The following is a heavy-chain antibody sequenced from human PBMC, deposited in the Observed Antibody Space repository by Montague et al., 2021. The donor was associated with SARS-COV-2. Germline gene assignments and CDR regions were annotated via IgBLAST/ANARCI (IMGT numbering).Heavy chain of an antibody. J-gene: IGHJ6*02. CDR3: ARELLPYYGMDV. Sequence: SLRLSCPASGFTFSSYGMHWVRQAPGKGLEWVAVISYDGSNKYYADSVKGRFTISRDNSKNTLYLQMNSLRAEDTAVYYCARELLPYYGMDVWGQGTTVTVSS. D-gene: IGHD1-26*01. V-gene: IGHV3-30*03. CDR2: ISYDGSNK. CDR1: GFTFSSYG.